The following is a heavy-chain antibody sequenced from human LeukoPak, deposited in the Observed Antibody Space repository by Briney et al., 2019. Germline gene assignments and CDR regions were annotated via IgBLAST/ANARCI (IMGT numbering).Heavy chain of an antibody. J-gene: IGHJ4*02. CDR2: ISRTGTYI. V-gene: IGHV3-21*01. CDR1: GFTFSSYS. D-gene: IGHD1-26*01. Sequence: GGSLRLSCAASGFTFSSYSMNWVRQAPGKGLEWVSSISRTGTYIYYADSVKGRFTISRDSAKTSLYLQMNSLRAEDTAVHYCARENSQMWGDCWGQGTLVTVSS. CDR3: ARENSQMWGDC.